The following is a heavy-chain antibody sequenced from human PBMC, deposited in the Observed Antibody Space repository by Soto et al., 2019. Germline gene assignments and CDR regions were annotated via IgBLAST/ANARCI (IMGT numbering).Heavy chain of an antibody. CDR2: IIPIFGTA. V-gene: IGHV1-69*12. CDR3: ARSITGTVSYYYGMDV. D-gene: IGHD1-20*01. CDR1: GGTFSSYA. J-gene: IGHJ6*02. Sequence: QVQLVQSGAEVEKPVSSVKVSCKASGGTFSSYAISWVRQAPGQGLEWMGGIIPIFGTANYAQKFQGRVTITADESTSTAYMELSSLRSEDTAVYYCARSITGTVSYYYGMDVWGQGTTVTVSS.